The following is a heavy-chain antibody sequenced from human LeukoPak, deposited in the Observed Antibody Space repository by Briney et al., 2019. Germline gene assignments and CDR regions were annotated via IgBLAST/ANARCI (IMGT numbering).Heavy chain of an antibody. CDR2: MYYRGNT. J-gene: IGHJ5*02. CDR1: GGSISSITYY. Sequence: SETLSLTCTVSGGSISSITYYWGWIRQPPGKGLEWVGHMYYRGNTFYNPSLKSRVTISVDTSKNQFSLKLNSVSAADTAVYYCARDLGSTLGLTWGQGTLVTVSS. D-gene: IGHD2-2*01. V-gene: IGHV4-39*07. CDR3: ARDLGSTLGLT.